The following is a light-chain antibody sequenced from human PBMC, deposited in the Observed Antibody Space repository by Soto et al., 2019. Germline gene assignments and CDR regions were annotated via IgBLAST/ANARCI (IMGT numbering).Light chain of an antibody. V-gene: IGLV1-44*01. Sequence: QSALPQPPSASGTPGQRVTISCSGSSSNIGSNTVNWYQQLPGTAPNLLIYSNGHRPSGVPDRFSGSKSGTSASLAISGLQSEDEADYYCAAWDDSLNGLVFGGGTKLTVL. J-gene: IGLJ2*01. CDR3: AAWDDSLNGLV. CDR1: SSNIGSNT. CDR2: SNG.